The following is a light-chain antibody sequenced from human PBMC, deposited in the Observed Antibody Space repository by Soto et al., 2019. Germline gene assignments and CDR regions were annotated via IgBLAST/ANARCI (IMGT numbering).Light chain of an antibody. J-gene: IGLJ1*01. CDR3: CSYAGRTTPYV. CDR2: EVS. V-gene: IGLV2-23*02. CDR1: SSDVGSYNL. Sequence: QSALTQPASVSGSPGQSITISCTGTSSDVGSYNLVSWYQHHPGKAPKLMIYEVSERPSGVSSRFSGSKSGNTASLTISGLQAEDEADYYCCSYAGRTTPYVFGTGTKVTVL.